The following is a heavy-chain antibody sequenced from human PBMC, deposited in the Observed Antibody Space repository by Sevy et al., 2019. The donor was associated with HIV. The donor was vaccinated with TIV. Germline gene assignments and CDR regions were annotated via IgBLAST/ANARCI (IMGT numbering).Heavy chain of an antibody. J-gene: IGHJ4*02. D-gene: IGHD5-18*01. CDR2: IYSDGTT. Sequence: QLGGSLRLSCSASGFTVSINYMTWVRQAPGKGLEWVSVIYSDGTTHHGDPVKGRFTISRDNSENTLYLQMNSLRVEDTAVYYCARGKGGYGYGLNYWGQGTLVTVSS. V-gene: IGHV3-66*01. CDR3: ARGKGGYGYGLNY. CDR1: GFTVSINY.